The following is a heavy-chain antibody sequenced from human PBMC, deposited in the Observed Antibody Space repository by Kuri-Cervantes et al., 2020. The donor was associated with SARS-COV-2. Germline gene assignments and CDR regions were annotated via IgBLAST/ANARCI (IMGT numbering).Heavy chain of an antibody. D-gene: IGHD1-26*01. J-gene: IGHJ6*02. CDR2: IIPIFGTA. V-gene: IGHV1-69*06. CDR3: ARDCYSGSYKNPLMDV. Sequence: SVKVSCKASGGTFSSYAISWVRQAPGQGLEWMGGIIPIFGTANYAQKFQGRVTITADKSTSTAYMELSSLRSEDTAVYYCARDCYSGSYKNPLMDVWGQGTTVTVSS. CDR1: GGTFSSYA.